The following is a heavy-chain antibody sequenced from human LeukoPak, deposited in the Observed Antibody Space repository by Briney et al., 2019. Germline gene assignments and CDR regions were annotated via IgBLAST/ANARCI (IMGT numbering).Heavy chain of an antibody. V-gene: IGHV4-30-2*01. CDR1: GGSISSGGYS. D-gene: IGHD6-6*01. J-gene: IGHJ5*02. CDR3: AMEYRRSSPWFDP. CDR2: IYDGGST. Sequence: SETLSVTCAVSGGSISSGGYSWSWIRQPPGKGLEWIGYIYDGGSTYYNPSLKSRVTISVDRSKNQFSLQLNSVTPEDTAVYYCAMEYRRSSPWFDPWGQGTLVTVSS.